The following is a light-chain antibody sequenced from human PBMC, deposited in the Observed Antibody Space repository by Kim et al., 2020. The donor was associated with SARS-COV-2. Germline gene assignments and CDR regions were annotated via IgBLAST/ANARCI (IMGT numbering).Light chain of an antibody. CDR1: QSVSTNY. Sequence: EIVLTQSPGTLSLSPGERATLSCRASQSVSTNYLAWYQQKPGQAPRLLIYGASSRATDIPDRFSGSGSGTDFTLTISRLEPEDFAVYYCHQYGSLPRTFGQGTKVDIK. CDR3: HQYGSLPRT. V-gene: IGKV3-20*01. CDR2: GAS. J-gene: IGKJ1*01.